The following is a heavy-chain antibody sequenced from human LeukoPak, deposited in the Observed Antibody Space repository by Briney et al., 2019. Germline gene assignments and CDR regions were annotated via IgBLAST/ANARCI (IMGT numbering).Heavy chain of an antibody. CDR2: ISGNNDNP. D-gene: IGHD2-2*01. J-gene: IGHJ4*02. CDR1: GYTFSNFG. V-gene: IGHV1-18*01. CDR3: ARDGTSTDDY. Sequence: ASVKVSCKTSGYTFSNFGINWVRQAPGQGLEWMGWISGNNDNPNYGQKFQGRFTVTTDSSTSTAYMELRNLRFDDTAVYYCARDGTSTDDYWGQGTLVTVSS.